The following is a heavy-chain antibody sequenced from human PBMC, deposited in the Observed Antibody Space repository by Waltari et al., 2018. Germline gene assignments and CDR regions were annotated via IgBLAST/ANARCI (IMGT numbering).Heavy chain of an antibody. CDR1: GFTFSTYW. V-gene: IGHV3-7*01. J-gene: IGHJ6*02. CDR3: ARVFFGNRYYYYGMDV. CDR2: IKQDGSEK. Sequence: EVQLVASGGGLVQPGGSLRLSCAASGFTFSTYWMSWVRQAPGKGLEWVANIKQDGSEKYYVDSVKGRFTISRDNAKNSLYLQMNSLRAEDTAVYYCARVFFGNRYYYYGMDVWGQGTTVTVSS. D-gene: IGHD3-16*01.